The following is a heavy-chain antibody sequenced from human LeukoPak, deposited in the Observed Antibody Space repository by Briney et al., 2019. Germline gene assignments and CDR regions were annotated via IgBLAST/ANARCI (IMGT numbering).Heavy chain of an antibody. J-gene: IGHJ4*02. V-gene: IGHV3-7*01. CDR1: GFTFSSYW. CDR3: AITPKVATPSS. D-gene: IGHD2-15*01. Sequence: PGGSLRLSCAASGFTFSSYWMNWVRQAPGKGLEWVANIKQDGSEKYYVDSVKGRFTISRDNAKSSLYLQMNSLRAEDTAVYYCAITPKVATPSSWGQGTLVTVSS. CDR2: IKQDGSEK.